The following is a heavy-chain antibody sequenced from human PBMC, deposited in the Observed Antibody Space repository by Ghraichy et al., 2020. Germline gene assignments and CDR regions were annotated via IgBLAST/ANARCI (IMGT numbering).Heavy chain of an antibody. J-gene: IGHJ4*02. CDR3: ARGGTWQLGSCYYDY. CDR1: GFTVSSNY. CDR2: IYSGGTI. V-gene: IGHV3-66*02. D-gene: IGHD6-13*01. Sequence: GGSLRLSCAASGFTVSSNYMNWVRQGPGKGLEWVSVIYSGGTIKYADSVKGRFTISRDNYKNTLYLQMNSLAPEDTAIYYCARGGTWQLGSCYYDYWCQGTLVTVSS.